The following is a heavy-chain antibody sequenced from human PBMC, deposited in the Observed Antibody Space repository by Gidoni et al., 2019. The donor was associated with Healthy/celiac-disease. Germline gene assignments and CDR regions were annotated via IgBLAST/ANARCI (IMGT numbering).Heavy chain of an antibody. J-gene: IGHJ4*02. CDR2: INHSGST. CDR1: GGSFSGYY. V-gene: IGHV4-34*01. Sequence: QVQLQQWGAGLLKPSETLSLTCAVYGGSFSGYYWHWIRQPPGKGLEWIGEINHSGSTNYNPSLKSRVTISVDTSKNQFSRKLSSVTAADTAVYYCARRRGSYYSIGYYFDYWGQGTLVTVSS. CDR3: ARRRGSYYSIGYYFDY. D-gene: IGHD1-26*01.